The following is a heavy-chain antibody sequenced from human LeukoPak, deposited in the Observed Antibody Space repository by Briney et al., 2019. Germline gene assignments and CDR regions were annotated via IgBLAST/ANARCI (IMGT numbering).Heavy chain of an antibody. V-gene: IGHV3-20*04. Sequence: GGSLRLSCAASGFSFSDYGMNWVRLTPGKELEWVSGTYWNGDGTRYADSVKGRFTISRDNAKNLLFLQMNGLRAEDTALYYCARGRSITLLRGVAMSDGFDIWGQGAMVAVSS. D-gene: IGHD3-10*01. CDR2: TYWNGDGT. CDR3: ARGRSITLLRGVAMSDGFDI. J-gene: IGHJ3*02. CDR1: GFSFSDYG.